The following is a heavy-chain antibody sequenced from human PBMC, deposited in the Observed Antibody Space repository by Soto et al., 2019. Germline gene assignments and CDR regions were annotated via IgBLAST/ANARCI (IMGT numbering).Heavy chain of an antibody. D-gene: IGHD2-21*02. Sequence: GGSLRLSCAASGFTFSSYWMHWVRQAPGKGLVWVSRINSDGSSTSYAAAVKGRFSISRDKAKNTLYLQMNSLRGEDTAVYYCARVKGDYYYYYYMDVWGKGTTVTVSS. CDR3: ARVKGDYYYYYYMDV. CDR1: GFTFSSYW. V-gene: IGHV3-74*01. CDR2: INSDGSST. J-gene: IGHJ6*03.